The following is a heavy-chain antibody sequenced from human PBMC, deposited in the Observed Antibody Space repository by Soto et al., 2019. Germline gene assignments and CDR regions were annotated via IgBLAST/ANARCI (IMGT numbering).Heavy chain of an antibody. CDR3: ARRPGGYYFDY. J-gene: IGHJ4*02. CDR1: GYTFTSYA. V-gene: IGHV1-3*01. CDR2: INAGNGNT. D-gene: IGHD3-10*01. Sequence: QVQLVQSGAEVKKPGASVKVSCKASGYTFTSYAMHWVRQAPGQRLEWMGWINAGNGNTKYSQKFQGRVTITRDTAASTAYMELSSLRSEDTAVYYCARRPGGYYFDYWGQGTLVTVSS.